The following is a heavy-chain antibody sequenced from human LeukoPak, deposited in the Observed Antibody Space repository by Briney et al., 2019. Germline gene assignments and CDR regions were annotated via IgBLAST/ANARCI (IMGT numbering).Heavy chain of an antibody. CDR2: ISSSSSYI. CDR3: ARSYYDSSGYSCPDY. D-gene: IGHD3-22*01. V-gene: IGHV3-21*01. CDR1: GFTFSGHS. J-gene: IGHJ4*02. Sequence: PGGSLRLSCAASGFTFSGHSMSWVRQAPGKGLEWVSSISSSSSYIYHADSVKGRFTISRDNTKNSLYLQMNSLRAEDTAMYYCARSYYDSSGYSCPDYWGQGTLVTVSS.